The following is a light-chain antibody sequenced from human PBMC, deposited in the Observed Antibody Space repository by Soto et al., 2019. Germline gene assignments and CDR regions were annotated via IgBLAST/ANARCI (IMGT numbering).Light chain of an antibody. V-gene: IGLV2-14*01. CDR1: SSDVGGYNY. CDR2: DVS. CDR3: SSYTSSITHVV. Sequence: QSALTQPASVSGPPGQSITISCTGTSSDVGGYNYVSWYQQHPGKAPKLMIYDVSNRPSGVSNRFSGSKSGNTASLTISGLQAEDEADYYCSSYTSSITHVVFGGGTKLTVL. J-gene: IGLJ2*01.